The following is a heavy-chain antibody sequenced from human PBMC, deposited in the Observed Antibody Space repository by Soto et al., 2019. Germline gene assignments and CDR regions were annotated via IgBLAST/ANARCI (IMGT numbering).Heavy chain of an antibody. D-gene: IGHD3-22*01. J-gene: IGHJ3*02. CDR1: AFTFSKFA. V-gene: IGHV3-23*01. CDR3: AKRQHGPLYLYDSAGFHADDAFDK. CDR2: ISGKGDKT. Sequence: LQLLQSGGGLAQPGGSLRLSCEASAFTFSKFAMSWVRQAPGKGLEWVSVISGKGDKTYYAESVKGRFSISRDNSKNTLYPELTNLRPDDTAIYYCAKRQHGPLYLYDSAGFHADDAFDKWGQGTVVSVSS.